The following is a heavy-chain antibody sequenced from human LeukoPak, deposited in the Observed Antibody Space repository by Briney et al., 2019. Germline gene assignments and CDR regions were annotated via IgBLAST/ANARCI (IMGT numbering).Heavy chain of an antibody. V-gene: IGHV3-13*01. CDR3: ARAELGELSIDI. Sequence: GGSLRLSCAASGFTFSSYDMHWVRQATGKGLEWVSAIGTAGDTYYPGSVKGRFTISRENAKNSLYLQMNSLRAGDTAVYYCARAELGELSIDIWGQGTMVTVSS. CDR1: GFTFSSYD. CDR2: IGTAGDT. D-gene: IGHD3-16*02. J-gene: IGHJ3*02.